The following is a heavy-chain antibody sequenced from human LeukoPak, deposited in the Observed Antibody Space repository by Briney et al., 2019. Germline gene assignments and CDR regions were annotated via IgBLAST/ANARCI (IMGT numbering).Heavy chain of an antibody. CDR1: GGTFSSYA. Sequence: GASVKVSCKASGGTFSSYAISWVRQAPGQGLEWMGGIIPIFGTANYAQKFQGRVTITADESTSTAYMELRSLRSDDTAVYYCARDTYDSSGYYYRNFDYWGQGTLVTVSS. D-gene: IGHD3-22*01. CDR3: ARDTYDSSGYYYRNFDY. J-gene: IGHJ4*02. V-gene: IGHV1-69*13. CDR2: IIPIFGTA.